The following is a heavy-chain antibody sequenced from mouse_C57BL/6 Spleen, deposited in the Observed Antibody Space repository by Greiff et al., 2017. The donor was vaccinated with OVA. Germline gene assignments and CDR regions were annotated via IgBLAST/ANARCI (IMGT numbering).Heavy chain of an antibody. V-gene: IGHV1-55*01. CDR3: AIYRMTTVVAEDAMDY. CDR1: GYTFTSYW. Sequence: QVQLQQPGAELVKPGASVKMSCKASGYTFTSYWITWVKQRPGQGLEWIGDIYPGSGSTNYNEKFKSKATLTVDTSSSTAYMQLSRLTSEDSAVYDGAIYRMTTVVAEDAMDYWGQGTSVTVSS. J-gene: IGHJ4*01. D-gene: IGHD1-1*01. CDR2: IYPGSGST.